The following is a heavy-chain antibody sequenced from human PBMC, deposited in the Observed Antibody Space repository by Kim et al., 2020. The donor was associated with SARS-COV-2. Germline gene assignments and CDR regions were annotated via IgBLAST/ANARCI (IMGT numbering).Heavy chain of an antibody. V-gene: IGHV3-74*01. CDR3: ARGGSGSLDY. CDR2: T. J-gene: IGHJ4*02. Sequence: TSYAAAGTGQATTSRDNAKNTLYLQMNSRRAEDTAVYYCARGGSGSLDYWGQGTLVTVSS. D-gene: IGHD3-16*01.